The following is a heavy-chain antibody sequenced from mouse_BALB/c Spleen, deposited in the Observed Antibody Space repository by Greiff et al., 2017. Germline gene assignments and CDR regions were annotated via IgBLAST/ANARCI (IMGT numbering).Heavy chain of an antibody. Sequence: QVQLKESGAELVRPGSSVKISCKASGYAFSSYWMNWVKQRPGQGLEWIGQIYPCDGDTNYNGKFKGKATLTADKSSSTAYMQLSSLTSEDSAVYFCARYITTVGAYYAMDYWGQGTSVTVSS. V-gene: IGHV1-80*01. CDR3: ARYITTVGAYYAMDY. D-gene: IGHD1-1*01. CDR1: GYAFSSYW. CDR2: IYPCDGDT. J-gene: IGHJ4*01.